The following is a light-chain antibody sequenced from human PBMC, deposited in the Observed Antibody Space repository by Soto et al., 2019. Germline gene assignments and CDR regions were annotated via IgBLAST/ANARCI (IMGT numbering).Light chain of an antibody. V-gene: IGLV1-47*01. CDR3: AAWDDSLSAYV. CDR2: RNN. Sequence: QSVLTQPPSASGTPGQRVTISCSGSRSNIGSNYVYWYQQLPGTAPKVLIYRNNQRPSGVPDRFSDSKSGTSASLAISGLRSEDEADYYCAAWDDSLSAYVFGTGTKLTVL. CDR1: RSNIGSNY. J-gene: IGLJ1*01.